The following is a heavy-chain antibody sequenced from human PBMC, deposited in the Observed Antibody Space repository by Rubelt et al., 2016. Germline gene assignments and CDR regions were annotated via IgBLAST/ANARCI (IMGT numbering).Heavy chain of an antibody. V-gene: IGHV4-30-2*01. CDR2: IYHSGST. CDR3: ARSIVGVTLYYFDY. D-gene: IGHD1-26*01. Sequence: QLQLQESGPGLVKPSETLSLTCTVSGGSISSGGYSWSWIRQPPGKGLEWIGYIYHSGSTYYNPSLKSRVTISVDRSKNQFSLKLSSVTAADTAVYYCARSIVGVTLYYFDYWGQGTLVTVSS. CDR1: GGSISSGGYS. J-gene: IGHJ4*02.